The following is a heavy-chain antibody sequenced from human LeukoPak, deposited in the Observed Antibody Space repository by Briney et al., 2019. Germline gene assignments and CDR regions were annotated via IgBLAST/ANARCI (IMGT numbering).Heavy chain of an antibody. D-gene: IGHD5-12*01. V-gene: IGHV4-39*07. CDR3: ARGRGYSGYGKYYYMDV. CDR2: IYYSGST. Sequence: SETLSLTCTVSGGSISSSSYYWGWIRQPPGKGLEWIGSIYYSGSTYYNPSLKSRVTISVDTSKNQFSLKLSSVTAADTAVYYCARGRGYSGYGKYYYMDVWGKGTTVTVSS. J-gene: IGHJ6*03. CDR1: GGSISSSSYY.